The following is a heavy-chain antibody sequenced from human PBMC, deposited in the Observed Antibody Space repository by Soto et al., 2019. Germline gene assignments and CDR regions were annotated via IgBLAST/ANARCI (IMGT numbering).Heavy chain of an antibody. Sequence: SETLSLTCTVSGDSISDYYWSWIWQPAGKGLEWIGRFYYSGNTKSNPSLKSRVTMSADTSKTQFSLSLRSVTAADSAIYYCARMYNSVFYRPEGDYFFYGMDVWGQGTTVTVSS. D-gene: IGHD6-19*01. CDR2: FYYSGNT. CDR3: ARMYNSVFYRPEGDYFFYGMDV. V-gene: IGHV4-4*07. J-gene: IGHJ6*02. CDR1: GDSISDYY.